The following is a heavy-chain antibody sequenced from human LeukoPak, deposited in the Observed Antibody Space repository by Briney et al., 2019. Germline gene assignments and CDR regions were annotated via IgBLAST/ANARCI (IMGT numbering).Heavy chain of an antibody. V-gene: IGHV1-46*01. D-gene: IGHD3-3*01. CDR2: INPSGGST. J-gene: IGHJ4*02. Sequence: ASVKVSCKASGYTFTGYYMHWVRQAPGQGLEWMGIINPSGGSTSYAQKFQGRVTMTRDMSTSTVYMELSSLRSEDTAVYYCARDTRVGSGYARYYFDYWGQGTLVTVSS. CDR3: ARDTRVGSGYARYYFDY. CDR1: GYTFTGYY.